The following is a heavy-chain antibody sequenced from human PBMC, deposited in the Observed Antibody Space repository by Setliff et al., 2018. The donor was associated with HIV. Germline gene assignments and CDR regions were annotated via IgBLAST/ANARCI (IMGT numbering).Heavy chain of an antibody. Sequence: SETLSLTCTVSGGSISSSSYYWGWIRQPPGKGLEWIGSIYYSGSTYYNPSLKTRVTISVDTSKNQFSLKLSSVTAADTAVYYCARDSVAAAVTGGMDVWGQGTTVTVSS. CDR3: ARDSVAAAVTGGMDV. CDR2: IYYSGST. J-gene: IGHJ6*02. D-gene: IGHD6-13*01. CDR1: GGSISSSSYY. V-gene: IGHV4-39*07.